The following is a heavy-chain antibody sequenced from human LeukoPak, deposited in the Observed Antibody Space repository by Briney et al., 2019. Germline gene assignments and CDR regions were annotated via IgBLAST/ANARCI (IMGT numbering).Heavy chain of an antibody. CDR1: GYSFTSYW. J-gene: IGHJ3*02. D-gene: IGHD5-24*01. Sequence: GESLEISCKGSGYSFTSYWIGWVRQMPGKGLEWMGIIYPGDSDTRYSPSFQGQVTISADKSISTAYLQWSSLKASDTAMYYCARPRRDGYNIDAFDIWGQGTMVTVSS. CDR2: IYPGDSDT. CDR3: ARPRRDGYNIDAFDI. V-gene: IGHV5-51*01.